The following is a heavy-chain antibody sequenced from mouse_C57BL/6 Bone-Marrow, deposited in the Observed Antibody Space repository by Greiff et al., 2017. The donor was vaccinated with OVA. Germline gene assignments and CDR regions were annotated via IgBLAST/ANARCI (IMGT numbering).Heavy chain of an antibody. CDR2: IYPRSGNT. CDR1: GYTFTSYG. Sequence: QVQLQQSGAELARPGASVTLSCKASGYTFTSYGLSWVKQRTGQGLEWIGEIYPRSGNTYYTAKFKGKATLTADKSSSTAYMERHSQTSEDTAVEFWAREGTAQANWYIDDWGTGTTVTVSS. D-gene: IGHD3-2*02. CDR3: AREGTAQANWYIDD. J-gene: IGHJ1*03. V-gene: IGHV1-81*01.